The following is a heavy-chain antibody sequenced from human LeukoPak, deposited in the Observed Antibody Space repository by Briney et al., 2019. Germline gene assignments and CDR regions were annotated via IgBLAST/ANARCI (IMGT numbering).Heavy chain of an antibody. V-gene: IGHV3-23*01. CDR2: ISGSGGST. J-gene: IGHJ4*02. CDR3: ARAGDDYGDYFYSY. D-gene: IGHD4-17*01. CDR1: GFTFSSYA. Sequence: GGSLRLSCAASGFTFSSYAMSWVRQAPGKGLEWVSAISGSGGSTYYADSVKGRFTISRDNSKNTLYLQMNSLRAEDTAVYYCARAGDDYGDYFYSYWGQGTLVTVSS.